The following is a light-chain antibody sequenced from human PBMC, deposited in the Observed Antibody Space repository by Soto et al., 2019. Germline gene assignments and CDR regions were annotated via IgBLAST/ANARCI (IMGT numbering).Light chain of an antibody. V-gene: IGKV1-5*03. J-gene: IGKJ1*01. CDR2: KAS. Sequence: GDRVTISCRATQSVHSWLAWYQQKPGKAPKLLIYKASTLEGGVPSRFSGSGSGTEFTLTISNLRPDDFATYYCQQYNRGRTFGQGTKVEIK. CDR3: QQYNRGRT. CDR1: QSVHSW.